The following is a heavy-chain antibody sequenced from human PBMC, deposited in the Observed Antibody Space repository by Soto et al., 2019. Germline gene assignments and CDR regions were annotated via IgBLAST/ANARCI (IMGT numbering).Heavy chain of an antibody. CDR2: ISGSGGST. V-gene: IGHV3-23*01. Sequence: EVQLLESGGGLVQPGGSLRLSCAASGFTFSSYAMSWVRQAPGKGLEWVSTISGSGGSTYYADSVKGRFTISRDNSRTTLYLQMNSLRAEDTAVYYCARDRVRGSGSYRSYYYGMDVWGQGTTVTVSS. CDR1: GFTFSSYA. J-gene: IGHJ6*02. D-gene: IGHD3-10*01. CDR3: ARDRVRGSGSYRSYYYGMDV.